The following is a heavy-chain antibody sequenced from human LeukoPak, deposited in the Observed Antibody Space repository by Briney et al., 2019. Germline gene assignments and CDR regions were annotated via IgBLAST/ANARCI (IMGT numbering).Heavy chain of an antibody. CDR1: GFTFSNYG. V-gene: IGHV3-30*02. CDR3: ARDGLGYTGYDSGLGFDY. Sequence: PGGSLRLSCVVSGFTFSNYGMHWVRQAPGKGLEWVAFIRFDEINKYYADSVKGRFTISRDNSKNTLFLQMNNLRAEDTAVYYCARDGLGYTGYDSGLGFDYWGQGTLVTVSS. CDR2: IRFDEINK. D-gene: IGHD5-12*01. J-gene: IGHJ4*02.